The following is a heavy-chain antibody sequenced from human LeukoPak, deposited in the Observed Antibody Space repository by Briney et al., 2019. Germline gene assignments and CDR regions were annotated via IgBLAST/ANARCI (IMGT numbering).Heavy chain of an antibody. CDR2: ISAYNGNT. Sequence: ASVKVSCMASGYTFTSYGISWVRQAPGQGLEWMGWISAYNGNTNYAQKLQGRVTMTTDTSTSTAYMELRSLRSDDTAVYYCAKMSEQHRREGNWFDPWGQGTLVTVSS. CDR3: AKMSEQHRREGNWFDP. V-gene: IGHV1-18*01. D-gene: IGHD6-13*01. J-gene: IGHJ5*02. CDR1: GYTFTSYG.